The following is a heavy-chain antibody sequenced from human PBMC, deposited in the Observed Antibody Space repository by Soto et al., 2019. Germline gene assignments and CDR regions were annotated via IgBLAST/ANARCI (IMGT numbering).Heavy chain of an antibody. V-gene: IGHV3-23*01. CDR3: ARDFYGGYTYGPGDY. J-gene: IGHJ4*02. Sequence: GGSLRLSCAASGFTFPSYAMNWVRQAPGQGLEWVSTISGGGGGTDYADSAKGRFIISRDNAKRSLYLQMNSLRAEDTAVYYCARDFYGGYTYGPGDYWGQGALVTV. CDR1: GFTFPSYA. D-gene: IGHD5-18*01. CDR2: ISGGGGGT.